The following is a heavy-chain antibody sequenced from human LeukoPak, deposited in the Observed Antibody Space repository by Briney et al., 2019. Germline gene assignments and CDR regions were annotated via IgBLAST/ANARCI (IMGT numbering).Heavy chain of an antibody. CDR1: GFTFSSHW. V-gene: IGHV3-74*01. CDR2: IKSDGSST. J-gene: IGHJ3*02. CDR3: ARVGDMEAFDI. Sequence: GGSLRLSCAASGFTFSSHWMHWVRQAPGKGLVWVSRIKSDGSSTSYAEPVKGRFTISRDNAKKTLYLQMNNLRVEDTAVYYCARVGDMEAFDIWGQGTRVTVSS. D-gene: IGHD3-16*01.